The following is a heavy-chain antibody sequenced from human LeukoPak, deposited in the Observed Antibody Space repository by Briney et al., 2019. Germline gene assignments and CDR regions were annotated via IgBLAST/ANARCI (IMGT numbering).Heavy chain of an antibody. J-gene: IGHJ5*02. V-gene: IGHV3-48*03. D-gene: IGHD5-18*01. CDR3: ARGYSSRNGFDP. Sequence: PGGSLRLSCAASGFTFSSYEMNWVRQAPGKGLGWVSYISSSGSTIYYADSVKGRFTISRDNAKNSLYLQMNSLRAEDTAVYYCARGYSSRNGFDPWGQGTLVTVSS. CDR1: GFTFSSYE. CDR2: ISSSGSTI.